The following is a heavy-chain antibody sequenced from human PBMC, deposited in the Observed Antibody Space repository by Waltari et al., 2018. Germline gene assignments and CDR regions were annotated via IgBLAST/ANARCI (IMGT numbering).Heavy chain of an antibody. J-gene: IGHJ6*02. D-gene: IGHD3-10*01. CDR3: AKENVPGADRGIFDPLYYGMDV. CDR1: GFTFNRFN. CDR2: ISIGSTVI. Sequence: EVQLVESGGGLVQPGGSLRLSCAASGFTFNRFNMIWVRQAPGKGLEWVSHISIGSTVIGYADSVKGRFTTSRDNAKKSLYLQMRDLRVEDTAVYFCAKENVPGADRGIFDPLYYGMDVWGQGTTVAVS. V-gene: IGHV3-48*01.